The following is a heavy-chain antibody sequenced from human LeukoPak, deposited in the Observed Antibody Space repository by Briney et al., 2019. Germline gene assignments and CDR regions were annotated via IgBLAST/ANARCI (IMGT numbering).Heavy chain of an antibody. Sequence: SVKVSCKASGGTFSSYAISWVRQAPGQGLEWMGRIIPILGIANYAQKFQGRVTITADKSTSTAYMELSSLRSEDTAVYYCARGYYYDSSGYNDCWGQGTLVTVSS. J-gene: IGHJ4*02. D-gene: IGHD3-22*01. CDR2: IIPILGIA. CDR3: ARGYYYDSSGYNDC. V-gene: IGHV1-69*04. CDR1: GGTFSSYA.